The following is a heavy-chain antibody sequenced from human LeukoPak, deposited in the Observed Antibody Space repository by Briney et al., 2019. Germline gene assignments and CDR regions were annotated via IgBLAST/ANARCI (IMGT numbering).Heavy chain of an antibody. CDR1: GGSISSSSYY. CDR3: ARHFQLDARDAFDI. V-gene: IGHV4-39*01. J-gene: IGHJ3*02. CDR2: IYYSGST. D-gene: IGHD5-18*01. Sequence: SETLSLTCIDSGGSISSSSYYWGWIRQPPGKGLERIGSIYYSGSTYYNPSLKSRVTISVDTSKNQFSLKLSSVTAADTAVYYCARHFQLDARDAFDIWGQGTMVTVSS.